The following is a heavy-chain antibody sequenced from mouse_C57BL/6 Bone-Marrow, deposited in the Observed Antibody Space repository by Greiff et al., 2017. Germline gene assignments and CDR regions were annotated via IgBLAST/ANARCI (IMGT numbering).Heavy chain of an antibody. J-gene: IGHJ2*01. V-gene: IGHV1-66*01. CDR1: GYSFTSYY. Sequence: QVQLQQPGPELVKPGASVKISCKASGYSFTSYYIHWVKQRPGQGLEWIGWIYPGSGNTKYNEKFKGKATLTADTSSSTAYMQLSSLTSEDSAVYYCARELQYYFYYWGKGTTLTVSS. D-gene: IGHD2-12*01. CDR3: ARELQYYFYY. CDR2: IYPGSGNT.